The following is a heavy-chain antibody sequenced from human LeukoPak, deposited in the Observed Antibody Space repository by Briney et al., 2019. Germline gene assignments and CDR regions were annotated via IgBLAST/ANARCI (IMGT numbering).Heavy chain of an antibody. CDR1: GGSFSTYY. V-gene: IGHV4-59*01. CDR2: IYFTGRT. J-gene: IGHJ4*02. Sequence: SETLSLTCTVYGGSFSTYYWSWIRLPPGKGLEWIAYIYFTGRTQYNPSLKNRVTISVDTSKNQFSLRLSSVTPADTAVYYCARGGYDSDFDYWGQGTLVTVSS. CDR3: ARGGYDSDFDY. D-gene: IGHD3-3*01.